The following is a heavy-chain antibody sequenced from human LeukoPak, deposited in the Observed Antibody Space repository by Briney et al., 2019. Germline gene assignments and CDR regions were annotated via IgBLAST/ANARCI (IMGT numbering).Heavy chain of an antibody. CDR3: ARDHRESAMDV. Sequence: ASVKVSCKASGGTFSSHYLHWVRQAPGQGLEWMGMINPSGGYTKYAQTFQGRVTVTSDTSTSTVYMELSSLRSDDTAVYYCARDHRESAMDVWGKGTTVTVSS. CDR1: GGTFSSHY. J-gene: IGHJ6*04. D-gene: IGHD2/OR15-2a*01. V-gene: IGHV1-46*01. CDR2: INPSGGYT.